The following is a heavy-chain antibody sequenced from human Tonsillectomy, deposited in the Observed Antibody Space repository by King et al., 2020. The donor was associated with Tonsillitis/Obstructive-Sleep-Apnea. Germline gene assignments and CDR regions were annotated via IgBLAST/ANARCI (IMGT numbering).Heavy chain of an antibody. CDR3: ARDPGDIVVKWGAFDM. V-gene: IGHV3-7*03. CDR1: GFIFGNYW. CDR2: IKQDGSDE. J-gene: IGHJ3*02. D-gene: IGHD2-15*01. Sequence: EVQLVESGGGLVQPGGSLRLSCAASGFIFGNYWMTWVRQAPGRGLEWVANIKQDGSDEYYVDSVRGRFTISRDNAKNSLYLQMNSLRAEDTAVYYCARDPGDIVVKWGAFDMWGQGTMVTVSS.